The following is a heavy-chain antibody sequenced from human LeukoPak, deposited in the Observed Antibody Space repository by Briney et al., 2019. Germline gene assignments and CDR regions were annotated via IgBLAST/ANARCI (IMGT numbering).Heavy chain of an antibody. J-gene: IGHJ4*02. CDR2: ISAYNGNT. CDR1: GYTFTSYG. V-gene: IGHV1-18*01. CDR3: ARGDTIFGVVINFDY. Sequence: ASVKVSCKASGYTFTSYGISWVRQAPGRGLEWMGWISAYNGNTNYAQKLQGRVTMTTDTSTSTAYMELRSLRSDDTAVYYCARGDTIFGVVINFDYWGQGTLVTVSS. D-gene: IGHD3-3*01.